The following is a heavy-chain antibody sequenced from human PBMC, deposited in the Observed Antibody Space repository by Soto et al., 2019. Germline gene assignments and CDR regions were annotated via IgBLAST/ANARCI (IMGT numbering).Heavy chain of an antibody. V-gene: IGHV3-15*01. J-gene: IGHJ4*02. D-gene: IGHD3-22*01. Sequence: GGSLRLSCAASGFTFSNAWMSWVRQAPGKGLEWVGRIKGGADGGTTDYAAPVKGRITISRDHSKDTLYLHMNSLKTEDTAVYYCTTGLSNGYYNFDYWGQGTPVTVSS. CDR3: TTGLSNGYYNFDY. CDR1: GFTFSNAW. CDR2: IKGGADGGTT.